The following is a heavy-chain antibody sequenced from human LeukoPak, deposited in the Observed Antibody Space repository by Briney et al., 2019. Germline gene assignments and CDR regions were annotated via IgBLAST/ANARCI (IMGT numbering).Heavy chain of an antibody. CDR1: GFSLNTGGVG. V-gene: IGHV2-5*02. D-gene: IGHD5-18*01. Sequence: ESGPTLVKPTQTLTLTCTFSGFSLNTGGVGVAWIRQPPGRALEWLALIYWDDDKRYSPSLKGRLTITKDTSKNQVVLRMTNMDNVDTGTYYCVHAVDTAKFGYWGQGTLVTVSS. J-gene: IGHJ4*02. CDR3: VHAVDTAKFGY. CDR2: IYWDDDK.